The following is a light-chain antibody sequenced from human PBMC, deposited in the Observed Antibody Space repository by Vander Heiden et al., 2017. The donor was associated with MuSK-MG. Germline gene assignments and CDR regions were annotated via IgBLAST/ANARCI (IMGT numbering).Light chain of an antibody. CDR2: DDS. Sequence: SAVLTQPPSVSVAPGQTATITCGGNRIGSKSVHWYQQKPGQAPVMVVYDDSDRPSGIPDRFSGSNSGNTATLTITWVEAGEEADYYCQVWDGSTDHVVFGGGTRLTVL. CDR3: QVWDGSTDHVV. CDR1: RIGSKS. J-gene: IGLJ2*01. V-gene: IGLV3-21*02.